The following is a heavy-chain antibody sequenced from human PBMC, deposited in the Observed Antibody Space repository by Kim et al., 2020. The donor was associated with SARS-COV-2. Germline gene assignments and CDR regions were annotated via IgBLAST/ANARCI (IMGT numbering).Heavy chain of an antibody. CDR3: ARDPGYFDH. V-gene: IGHV3-30*01. J-gene: IGHJ4*02. Sequence: NQHSADPAKRRFTQSSTNSKNTLYLQMNSLRAEDTAVYYCARDPGYFDHWGQGTLVTVSS. CDR2: NQ.